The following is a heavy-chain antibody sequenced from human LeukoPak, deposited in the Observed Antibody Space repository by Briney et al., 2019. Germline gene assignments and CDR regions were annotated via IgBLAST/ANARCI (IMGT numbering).Heavy chain of an antibody. CDR3: AKDDRPWATTVVTPGNY. Sequence: PGGSLRLSCAASGFTFSSYGMHWVRQAPGKGLEWVAVISYDGSNKYYADSVKGRFTISRDNSKNTLYLQMNSLRAEDTAVYYCAKDDRPWATTVVTPGNYWGQGTLVTVSS. J-gene: IGHJ4*02. D-gene: IGHD4-17*01. CDR1: GFTFSSYG. V-gene: IGHV3-30*18. CDR2: ISYDGSNK.